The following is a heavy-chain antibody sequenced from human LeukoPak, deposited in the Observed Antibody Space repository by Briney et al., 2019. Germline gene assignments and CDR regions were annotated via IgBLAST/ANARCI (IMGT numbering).Heavy chain of an antibody. CDR2: IYPGDSDT. D-gene: IGHD6-13*01. CDR3: ARRGIAAAGTPFYCYYGIDV. CDR1: GYSFTSYW. V-gene: IGHV5-51*01. Sequence: GESLKISCKGSGYSFTSYWIGWVRQMPGKGLEWMGIIYPGDSDTRYSPSFQGQVTISADKSISTAYLQWSSLKASDTAMYYCARRGIAAAGTPFYCYYGIDVWGQGTTVTVSS. J-gene: IGHJ6*02.